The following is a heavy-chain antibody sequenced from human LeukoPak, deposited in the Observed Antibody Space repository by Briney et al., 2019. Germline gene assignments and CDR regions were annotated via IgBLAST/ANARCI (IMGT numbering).Heavy chain of an antibody. CDR3: ARDAVLLWFGESPGSYFDY. Sequence: SGGSLRLSCAASGFTFSSYSMNWVRQAPGKGLEWVSSISSSSSYIYYADSVKGRFTISRDNAKNSLYLQMNSLRAEDTAVYYCARDAVLLWFGESPGSYFDYWGQGTLVTVSS. CDR1: GFTFSSYS. CDR2: ISSSSSYI. V-gene: IGHV3-21*01. D-gene: IGHD3-10*01. J-gene: IGHJ4*02.